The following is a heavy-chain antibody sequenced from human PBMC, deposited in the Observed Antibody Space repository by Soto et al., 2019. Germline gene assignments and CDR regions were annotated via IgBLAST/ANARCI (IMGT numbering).Heavy chain of an antibody. V-gene: IGHV3-53*01. CDR3: ARALPPAGYCSSTSCPRQNYYGMDV. CDR2: IYSGGST. J-gene: IGHJ6*02. CDR1: GFTVSSNY. Sequence: GGSLRLSCAASGFTVSSNYMSWVRQAPGKGLEWVSVIYSGGSTYYADSVKGRFTISRDNSKNTLYPQMNSLRAEDTAVYYCARALPPAGYCSSTSCPRQNYYGMDVWGQGTTVTVSS. D-gene: IGHD2-2*03.